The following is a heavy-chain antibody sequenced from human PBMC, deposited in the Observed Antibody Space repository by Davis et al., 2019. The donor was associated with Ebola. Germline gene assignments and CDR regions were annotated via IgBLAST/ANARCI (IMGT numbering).Heavy chain of an antibody. CDR2: IYYSGST. J-gene: IGHJ4*02. CDR1: GGSISSHY. V-gene: IGHV4-59*08. D-gene: IGHD6-13*01. CDR3: ARLGYSSSSVGWLIDY. Sequence: SETLSLTCTVSGGSISSHYWGWIRQPPGKGLERIGYIYYSGSTNYNPSLKSRVTISVDTSKNQFSLKLSSVTAADTAVYYCARLGYSSSSVGWLIDYWGQGTLVTVSS.